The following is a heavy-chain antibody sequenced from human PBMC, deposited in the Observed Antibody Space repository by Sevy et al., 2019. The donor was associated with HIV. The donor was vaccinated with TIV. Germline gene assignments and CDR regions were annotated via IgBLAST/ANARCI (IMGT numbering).Heavy chain of an antibody. V-gene: IGHV3-23*01. J-gene: IGHJ4*02. D-gene: IGHD5-18*01. CDR1: GFTFSSYA. CDR3: ASTRGYSYGPVLYFDY. Sequence: GGSLRLSCAASGFTFSSYAMSWVRQAPGKGLEWVSAISGSGGSTYYADSVKGRFTISRDNSKNTLYLQMNSLRAEDTAVYYCASTRGYSYGPVLYFDYWGQGTLVTVSS. CDR2: ISGSGGST.